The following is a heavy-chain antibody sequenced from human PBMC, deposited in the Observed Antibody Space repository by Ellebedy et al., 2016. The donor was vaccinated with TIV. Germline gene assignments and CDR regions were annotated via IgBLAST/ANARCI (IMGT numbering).Heavy chain of an antibody. CDR2: IIPIFGTA. J-gene: IGHJ4*02. D-gene: IGHD1-1*01. CDR1: GYTFTGYY. Sequence: AASVKVSCKASGYTFTGYYMHWVRQAPGQGLEWMGGIIPIFGTANYAQKFQGRVTITADESTSTAYMELSSLRSEDTAVYYCARSKNWNDFDYWGQGTLVTVSS. V-gene: IGHV1-69*13. CDR3: ARSKNWNDFDY.